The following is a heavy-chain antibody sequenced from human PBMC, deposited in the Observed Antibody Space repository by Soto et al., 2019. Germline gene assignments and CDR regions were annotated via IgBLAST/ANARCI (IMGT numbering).Heavy chain of an antibody. Sequence: PGGSLRLSCVASGFSITSFAMSWVRQAPGKGLEWASAISASGGSTYADSVKGRFTISRDNSKNTLYLQMNSLRVEDTAVYYCARGGGYYYDSSGYFAYWGQGTLVT. J-gene: IGHJ4*02. CDR2: ISASGGST. D-gene: IGHD3-22*01. V-gene: IGHV3-23*01. CDR3: ARGGGYYYDSSGYFAY. CDR1: GFSITSFA.